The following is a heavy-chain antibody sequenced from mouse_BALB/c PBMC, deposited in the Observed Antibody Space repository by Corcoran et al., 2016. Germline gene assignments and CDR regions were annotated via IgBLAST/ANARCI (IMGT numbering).Heavy chain of an antibody. CDR3: AREPYAMDY. CDR1: GYTFTNYG. V-gene: IGHV9-3-1*01. J-gene: IGHJ4*01. Sequence: QIQFVQSGPELKKPGETVKISCKASGYTFTNYGMNWVKQAPGKGLKWMGWINTYTGEPTYADDFKGRFAFSLETSASTAYLQINNLKNEDTSTYFCAREPYAMDYWGQGTSVTVSS. CDR2: INTYTGEP.